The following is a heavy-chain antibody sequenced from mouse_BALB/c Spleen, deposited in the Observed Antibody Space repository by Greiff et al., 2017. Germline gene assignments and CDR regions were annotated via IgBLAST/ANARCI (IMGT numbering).Heavy chain of an antibody. CDR2: ISSGGST. CDR1: GFTFSSYA. J-gene: IGHJ3*01. V-gene: IGHV5-6-5*01. CDR3: ARVVPFAY. D-gene: IGHD1-1*02. Sequence: EVQGVESGGGLVKPGGSLKLSCAASGFTFSSYAMSWVRQTPEKRLEWVASISSGGSTYYPDSVKGRFTISRDNARNILYLQMSSLRSEDTAMYYCARVVPFAYWGQGTLVTVSA.